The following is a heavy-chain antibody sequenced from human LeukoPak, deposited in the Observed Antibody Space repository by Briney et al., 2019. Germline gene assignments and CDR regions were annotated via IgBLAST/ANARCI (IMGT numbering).Heavy chain of an antibody. CDR3: ARNLYCSSTSCYHFDY. CDR2: INPSGGST. V-gene: IGHV1-46*01. Sequence: ASVKVSCKASGYTFTSYYMHWVRQAPGQGLEWMGIINPSGGSTSYAQKFQGRVTTTRDTSTSTVYMELSSLRSEDTAVYYCARNLYCSSTSCYHFDYWGQGTLVTVSS. CDR1: GYTFTSYY. J-gene: IGHJ4*02. D-gene: IGHD2-2*01.